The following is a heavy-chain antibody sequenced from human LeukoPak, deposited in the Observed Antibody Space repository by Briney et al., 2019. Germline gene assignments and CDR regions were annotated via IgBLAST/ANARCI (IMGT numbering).Heavy chain of an antibody. D-gene: IGHD6-13*01. J-gene: IGHJ4*02. V-gene: IGHV4-4*02. CDR3: AGVKAAGPPYFDY. CDR1: GGSISSSNW. Sequence: PSGTLSLTCAVSGGSISSSNWWSWVRQPPGKGLEWIGEIYHSGSTNYNPSLKSRVTISADKSKNQFSLELSSVTAADTAVYYCAGVKAAGPPYFDYWGQGTLVTVSS. CDR2: IYHSGST.